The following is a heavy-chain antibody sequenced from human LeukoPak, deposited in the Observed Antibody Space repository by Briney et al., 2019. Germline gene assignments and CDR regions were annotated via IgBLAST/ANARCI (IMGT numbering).Heavy chain of an antibody. V-gene: IGHV1-69*13. CDR1: GYTFTGYY. D-gene: IGHD1-26*01. CDR2: IIPIFGTA. CDR3: ARDSSIVGATSDAFDI. Sequence: SVKVSCKASGYTFTGYYVHWVRQAPGQGLEWMGGIIPIFGTANYAQKFQGRVTITADESTSTAYMELSSLRSEDTAVYYCARDSSIVGATSDAFDIWGQGTMVTVSS. J-gene: IGHJ3*02.